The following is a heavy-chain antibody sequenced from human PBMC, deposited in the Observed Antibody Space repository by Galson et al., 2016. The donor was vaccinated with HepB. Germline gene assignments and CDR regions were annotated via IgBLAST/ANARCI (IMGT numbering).Heavy chain of an antibody. J-gene: IGHJ4*02. D-gene: IGHD3-3*01. Sequence: SVKVSCKASGYTLISYYVHWVRQAPRQGLEWRGLINPRGERTRYAQTLQGRVTVTRDTSTKTVYMELSSLRSEDTLGYYCARGSGTGGYFDYWGQGTLVTVSS. CDR1: GYTLISYY. V-gene: IGHV1-46*04. CDR2: INPRGERT. CDR3: ARGSGTGGYFDY.